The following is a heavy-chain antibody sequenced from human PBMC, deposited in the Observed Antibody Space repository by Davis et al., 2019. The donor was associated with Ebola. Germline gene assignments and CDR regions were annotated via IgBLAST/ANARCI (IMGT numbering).Heavy chain of an antibody. D-gene: IGHD3-3*01. V-gene: IGHV4-59*08. Sequence: SETLSLTCTVSGGSISSYYWSWIRQPPGKGLEWIGYIYYSGSTNYNPFLKSRVTISVDTSKNQFSLKLSSVTAADTAVYYCARISYYYYGMDVWGQGTTVTVSS. CDR2: IYYSGST. CDR3: ARISYYYYGMDV. J-gene: IGHJ6*02. CDR1: GGSISSYY.